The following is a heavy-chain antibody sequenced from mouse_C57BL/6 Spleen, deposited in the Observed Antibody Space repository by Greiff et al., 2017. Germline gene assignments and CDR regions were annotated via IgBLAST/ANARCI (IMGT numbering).Heavy chain of an antibody. CDR2: ISYDGSN. D-gene: IGHD2-4*01. CDR3: ARGGGYDYDGGYYAMDY. Sequence: ESGPGLVKPSQSLSLTCSVSGYSITSGYYWYWIRQFPGNKLEWMGYISYDGSNNYNPSLKNRISLTSDTSKNQFCLKLNSVTTEDTATYYCARGGGYDYDGGYYAMDYWGQGTSVTVSS. CDR1: GYSITSGYY. J-gene: IGHJ4*01. V-gene: IGHV3-6*01.